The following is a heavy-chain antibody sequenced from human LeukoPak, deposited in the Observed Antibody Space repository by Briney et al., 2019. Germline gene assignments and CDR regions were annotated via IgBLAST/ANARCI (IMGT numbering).Heavy chain of an antibody. Sequence: GGSLRLSCAASGFTFSSNSMNWVRQAPGKGPEWVSYISSSSSSMYYADSVKGRFTISRDNAKNSLYLQMNSLRAEDTAVYYCAGYCSSTSCRNIDYWGQGTLVTVSS. V-gene: IGHV3-48*04. J-gene: IGHJ4*02. CDR3: AGYCSSTSCRNIDY. D-gene: IGHD2-2*01. CDR1: GFTFSSNS. CDR2: ISSSSSSM.